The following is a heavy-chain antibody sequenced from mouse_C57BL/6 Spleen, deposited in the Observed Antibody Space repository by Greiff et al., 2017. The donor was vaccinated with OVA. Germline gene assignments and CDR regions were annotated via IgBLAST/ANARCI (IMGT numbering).Heavy chain of an antibody. V-gene: IGHV1-52*01. CDR2: IDPSDSET. CDR1: GYTFTSYW. CDR3: ARRSPGSSYGYAMDY. Sequence: VQLQQPGAELVRPGSSVKLSCKASGYTFTSYWMHWVKQRPIQGLEWIGNIDPSDSETHYNQKFKDKATLTVDKSSSTAYMQLSSLTSEDSAVYYCARRSPGSSYGYAMDYWGQGTSVTVSS. D-gene: IGHD1-1*01. J-gene: IGHJ4*01.